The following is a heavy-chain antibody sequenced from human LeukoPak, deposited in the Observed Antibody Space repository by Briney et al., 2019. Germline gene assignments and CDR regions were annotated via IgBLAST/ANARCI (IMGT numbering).Heavy chain of an antibody. Sequence: SETLSLTCAVYGGSFSGYYWSWIRQPPGKGLEWIGEINHSGSTNYNPSLKSRVTISVDTSKNQFSLKLSSVTAADTAVYYCARLFLEVRMVRGVINWFDPWGQGTLVTVSS. CDR1: GGSFSGYY. V-gene: IGHV4-34*01. CDR3: ARLFLEVRMVRGVINWFDP. D-gene: IGHD3-10*01. J-gene: IGHJ5*02. CDR2: INHSGST.